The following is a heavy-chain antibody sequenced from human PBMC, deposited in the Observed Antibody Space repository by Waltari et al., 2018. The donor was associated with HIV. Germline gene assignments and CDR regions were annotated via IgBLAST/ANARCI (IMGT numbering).Heavy chain of an antibody. D-gene: IGHD3-10*02. CDR1: GFSISTYW. CDR2: INEDGNTI. V-gene: IGHV3-74*01. J-gene: IGHJ4*02. Sequence: EVQLVESGGGSVQPGGSLRLSCVVSGFSISTYWMHWVRQTPGKGLVWGARINEDGNTIDHAGSVRGRFTISRDSAKNTLFLQMNSLRDEDTAMYYCVKDMFGEYDYWGQGALVTVSS. CDR3: VKDMFGEYDY.